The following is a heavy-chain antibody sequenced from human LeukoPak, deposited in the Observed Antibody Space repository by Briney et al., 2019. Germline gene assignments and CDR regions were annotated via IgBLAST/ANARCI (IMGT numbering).Heavy chain of an antibody. CDR1: GFTFRSYW. Sequence: GGSLRLSCAASGFTFRSYWMGWVRQAPGLGLEWVAHIKQDGSEKYYVDSVQGRFTISRDNAKNSLYLQMHSLRAEDTAVYYCAREKGRYDYIWGNYRYSGGAFDYWGQGTLVTVSS. D-gene: IGHD3-16*02. J-gene: IGHJ4*02. CDR2: IKQDGSEK. V-gene: IGHV3-7*01. CDR3: AREKGRYDYIWGNYRYSGGAFDY.